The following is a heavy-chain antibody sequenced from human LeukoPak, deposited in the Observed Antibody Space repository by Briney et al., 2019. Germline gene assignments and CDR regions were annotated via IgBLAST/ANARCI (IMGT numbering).Heavy chain of an antibody. CDR2: IKEDGTGK. J-gene: IGHJ6*02. Sequence: GGSLRLSCVASGFTFSTYWMSWVRQAPGKGLERLANIKEDGTGKNHVDSVKGRFTISRDNAKNSLYLQMNGLRAEDTAVYYCAREIPQQLVAMDVWGQGTTVTVSS. V-gene: IGHV3-7*04. D-gene: IGHD6-13*01. CDR3: AREIPQQLVAMDV. CDR1: GFTFSTYW.